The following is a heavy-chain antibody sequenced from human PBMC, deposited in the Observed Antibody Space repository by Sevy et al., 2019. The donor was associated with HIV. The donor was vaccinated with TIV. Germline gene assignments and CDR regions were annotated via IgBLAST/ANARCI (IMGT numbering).Heavy chain of an antibody. CDR2: FDPEDGEA. CDR3: ATDSGSGSYYSVFDY. D-gene: IGHD3-10*01. CDR1: GYTLTELS. V-gene: IGHV1-24*01. Sequence: AAVKVSCKVAGYTLTELSMHWVRQAPGKGREGMGGFDPEDGEAIYAQKFQGRVTMTEDTSTATAYMELSSMRSEDTAVYYCATDSGSGSYYSVFDYWGQGTLVTVSS. J-gene: IGHJ4*02.